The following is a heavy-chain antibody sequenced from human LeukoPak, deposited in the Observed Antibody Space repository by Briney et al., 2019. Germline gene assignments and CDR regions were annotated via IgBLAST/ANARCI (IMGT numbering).Heavy chain of an antibody. D-gene: IGHD3-22*01. CDR3: ARDSVVITFDY. CDR2: IKQDGSEK. J-gene: IGHJ4*02. CDR1: GFTFSSYW. V-gene: IGHV3-7*01. Sequence: GGSLRLSCAASGFTFSSYWMSWVRQAPGKGLEWVANIKQDGSEKYYVDSVKGRFTISRDNPKNSLYLQMNSLRAEDTAVYYCARDSVVITFDYWGQGTLVTVSS.